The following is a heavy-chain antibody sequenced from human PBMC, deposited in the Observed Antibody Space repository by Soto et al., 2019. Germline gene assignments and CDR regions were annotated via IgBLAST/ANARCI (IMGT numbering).Heavy chain of an antibody. CDR3: ARFVRSCSGTSCYTRADV. V-gene: IGHV4-61*01. CDR1: GGSVSSDTHY. D-gene: IGHD2-2*01. Sequence: QVQLQESGPGLVKPSETLSLTCTVSGGSVSSDTHYWSWIRQPPGKRLEWIGFIYSSGSTNYNPSLKSRVTMPVDTSKNQSSLKLRSVIVADTAVYHCARFVRSCSGTSCYTRADVWGQGTTVTVSS. J-gene: IGHJ6*02. CDR2: IYSSGST.